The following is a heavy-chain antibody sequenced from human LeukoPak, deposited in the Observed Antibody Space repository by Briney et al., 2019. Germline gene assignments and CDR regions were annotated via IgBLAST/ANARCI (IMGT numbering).Heavy chain of an antibody. V-gene: IGHV4-59*01. CDR2: IYYSGST. D-gene: IGHD3-22*01. CDR1: GASISSYY. CDR3: ARVRGYYDSSGYDY. Sequence: KASETLSLTCTVSGASISSYYWSWIRQPPGKGLEWIGYIYYSGSTNYNPALKSRVTISEDTSKNQISLKLSSVTAADTAVHYCARVRGYYDSSGYDYWGQGTLVTVSS. J-gene: IGHJ4*02.